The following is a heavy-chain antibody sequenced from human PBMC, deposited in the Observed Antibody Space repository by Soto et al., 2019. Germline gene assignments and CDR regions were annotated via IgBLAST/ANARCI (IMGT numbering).Heavy chain of an antibody. J-gene: IGHJ6*02. D-gene: IGHD2-15*01. CDR3: ARDSVVVASHYYYYGMDV. CDR1: GGTFSSYT. CDR2: ISAFLGNT. V-gene: IGHV1-18*01. Sequence: AASVKVSCTAAGGTFSSYTISWVRQTPGQGLEWMGWISAFLGNTNYAQKLQGRVTMTTDTSTSTAYMELRSLRSDDTAVYYCARDSVVVASHYYYYGMDVWGQGTTVTVSS.